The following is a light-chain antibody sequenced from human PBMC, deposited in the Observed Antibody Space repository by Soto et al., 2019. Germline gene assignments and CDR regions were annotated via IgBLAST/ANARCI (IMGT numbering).Light chain of an antibody. J-gene: IGKJ5*01. V-gene: IGKV3-20*01. Sequence: EIVLTQSPGTLSLSPAERATLSCRASQSVSSSYLAWYQQKPGQAPRLLIYGTSSRATGIPDRFSGSGSGTDFTLTIGRLEPEDFAVFYCQQYGSSITFGQGTRLEIK. CDR2: GTS. CDR1: QSVSSSY. CDR3: QQYGSSIT.